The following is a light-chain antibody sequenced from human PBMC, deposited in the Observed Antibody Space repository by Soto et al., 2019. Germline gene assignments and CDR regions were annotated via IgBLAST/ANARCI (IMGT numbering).Light chain of an antibody. V-gene: IGKV1-5*03. J-gene: IGKJ1*01. Sequence: DIQMTQSPSTLSASVGDRVTITCRASQSVSIYLNWYQQKPGKAPKLLIHKASSLQSGVPSRFSGSGSGTDSTLTISSLHPDDFATYYCQQYNSYSPTFGQGTKVDIK. CDR2: KAS. CDR1: QSVSIY. CDR3: QQYNSYSPT.